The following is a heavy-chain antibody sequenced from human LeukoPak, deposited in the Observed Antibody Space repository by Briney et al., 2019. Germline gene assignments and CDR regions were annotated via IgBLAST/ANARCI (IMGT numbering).Heavy chain of an antibody. J-gene: IGHJ5*01. Sequence: ASVKVSCKASGYTFTDYYIHWVQQAPGKGLVWMGRVDPEDDEVRYLEKFQDRVTMTADTSTDTAYMELSNLRSEDTAVYYCAKTFYNNDDWFASWGQGTLVTVSS. CDR2: VDPEDDEV. V-gene: IGHV1-69-2*01. CDR3: AKTFYNNDDWFAS. D-gene: IGHD5-24*01. CDR1: GYTFTDYY.